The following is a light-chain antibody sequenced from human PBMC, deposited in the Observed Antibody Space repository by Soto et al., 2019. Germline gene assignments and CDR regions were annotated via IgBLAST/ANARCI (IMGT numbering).Light chain of an antibody. CDR1: SSDVGAYNY. CDR2: DVT. CDR3: ISYTAGSTPYV. J-gene: IGLJ1*01. V-gene: IGLV2-14*03. Sequence: QSALTQPASVSGSPGQSITISCTGTSSDVGAYNYVSWFQQYPGKAPKLIVYDVTRPSGVSNRFSGSKSGNTASLTISGLQAEDEADYYCISYTAGSTPYVFGTGTKVTVL.